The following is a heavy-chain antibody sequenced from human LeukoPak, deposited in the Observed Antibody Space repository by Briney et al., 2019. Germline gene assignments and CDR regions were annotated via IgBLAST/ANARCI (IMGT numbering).Heavy chain of an antibody. D-gene: IGHD1-26*01. J-gene: IGHJ6*02. CDR3: ASDGAYAMAV. V-gene: IGHV3-74*01. Sequence: GGSLRLSCAASGSAFSRSWIHWVRQAPGKGLVWVSHINNDATRPTYADSVRGRFTISRDNAKNTVSLQMNSLRAEDTAVYYCASDGAYAMAVWGQGTTAPVSS. CDR2: INNDATRP. CDR1: GSAFSRSW.